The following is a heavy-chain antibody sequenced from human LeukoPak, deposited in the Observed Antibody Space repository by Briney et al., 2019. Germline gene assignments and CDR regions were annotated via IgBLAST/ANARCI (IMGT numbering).Heavy chain of an antibody. D-gene: IGHD3-3*01. CDR1: GFTFSSYG. CDR3: TRDNADNYDFWSGYTPNWFDP. V-gene: IGHV3-30*03. Sequence: GRSLRLSCAASGFTFSSYGMHWVRQAPGKGLEWVAVISYDGSNKYYADSVKGRFTISRDNSKNTLYLQMNSLKTEDTAVYYCTRDNADNYDFWSGYTPNWFDPWGQGTLVTVSS. J-gene: IGHJ5*02. CDR2: ISYDGSNK.